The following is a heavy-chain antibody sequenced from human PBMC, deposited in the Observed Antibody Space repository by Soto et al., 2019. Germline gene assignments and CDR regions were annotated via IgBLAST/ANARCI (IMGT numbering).Heavy chain of an antibody. J-gene: IGHJ5*02. D-gene: IGHD7-27*01. CDR1: GFTFSSYS. Sequence: EVQLVESGGGLVKPGGSLRLSCAASGFTFSSYSMNWVRQAPGKGMEWVSSISSSSSYIYYADSVKGRFTISRDNAKNSLYLQMNSLRAEDTAVYYCARGVGMGWFDPWGQGTLVTVSS. CDR3: ARGVGMGWFDP. CDR2: ISSSSSYI. V-gene: IGHV3-21*03.